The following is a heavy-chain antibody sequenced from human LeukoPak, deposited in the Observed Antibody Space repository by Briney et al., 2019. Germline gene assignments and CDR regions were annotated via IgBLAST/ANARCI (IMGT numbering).Heavy chain of an antibody. CDR1: GFSFSDYY. J-gene: IGHJ4*02. D-gene: IGHD5-18*01. Sequence: GGSLRLSCAASGFSFSDYYMSWIRQAPGKGLEWVSYISSTGSIIYYADSVKGRFTISRDNAKNSLSLQMNSLRAEDTAMYYCARDHAAVVTRVTFDSWGQGTLVTVSS. CDR2: ISSTGSII. CDR3: ARDHAAVVTRVTFDS. V-gene: IGHV3-11*01.